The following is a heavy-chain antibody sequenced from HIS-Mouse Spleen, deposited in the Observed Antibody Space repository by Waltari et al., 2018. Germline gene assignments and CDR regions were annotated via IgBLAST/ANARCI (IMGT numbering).Heavy chain of an antibody. CDR1: GFTVSSDY. D-gene: IGHD6-13*01. Sequence: EVQLVESGGGLIQTGGSLRLSCAASGFTVSSDYMSWARQAPGKGLEWVSVIYSGGSTYYADSVKGRFTISRDNSKNTLYLQMNSLRAEDTAVYYCARGGLAAAGWYFDLWGRGTLVTVSS. J-gene: IGHJ2*01. CDR3: ARGGLAAAGWYFDL. V-gene: IGHV3-53*01. CDR2: IYSGGST.